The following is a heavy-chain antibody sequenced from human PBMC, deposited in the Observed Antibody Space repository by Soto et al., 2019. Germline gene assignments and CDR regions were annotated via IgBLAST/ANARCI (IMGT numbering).Heavy chain of an antibody. D-gene: IGHD5-18*01. V-gene: IGHV4-31*03. J-gene: IGHJ6*02. CDR2: IYYIGST. CDR3: ARDSFRDTGMAYYYYGMDV. CDR1: GGSINSGGYY. Sequence: SETLSLTCTVSGGSINSGGYYWTWIRQHPGKGLEWIGYIYYIGSTYYNPSLKSRVTISVDTSKNQFSLKLSSVTAADTAVYYCARDSFRDTGMAYYYYGMDVWGRGTTVTVSS.